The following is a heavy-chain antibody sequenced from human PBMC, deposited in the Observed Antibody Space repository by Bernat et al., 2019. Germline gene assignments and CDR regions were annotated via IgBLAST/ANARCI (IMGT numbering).Heavy chain of an antibody. CDR2: ISYDGSNK. Sequence: QVQLVESGGGVVQPGRSLRLSCAASGFTFSSYGMHWVRQAPGKGLEWVAVISYDGSNKYYADSVKGRFTISRDNSKNTLYLQMNSLRAEDTAVYYCAKDLGENYYDSNCPDYWGQGTLVTVSS. D-gene: IGHD3-22*01. CDR3: AKDLGENYYDSNCPDY. V-gene: IGHV3-30*18. J-gene: IGHJ4*02. CDR1: GFTFSSYG.